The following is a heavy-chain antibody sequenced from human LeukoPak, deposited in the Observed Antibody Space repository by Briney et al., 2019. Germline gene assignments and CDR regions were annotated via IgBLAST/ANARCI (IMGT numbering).Heavy chain of an antibody. J-gene: IGHJ4*02. D-gene: IGHD3-10*01. CDR3: AGAGSGYFDY. CDR2: IYYSGST. Sequence: SETLSLTCTVSGGSISSGGYYWSWIRQHPGKGLEWIGYIYYSGSTYYNPSLKSRVTMSVDTSKNQFSLKLSSVTAADTAVYYCAGAGSGYFDYWGQGTLVTVSS. V-gene: IGHV4-31*03. CDR1: GGSISSGGYY.